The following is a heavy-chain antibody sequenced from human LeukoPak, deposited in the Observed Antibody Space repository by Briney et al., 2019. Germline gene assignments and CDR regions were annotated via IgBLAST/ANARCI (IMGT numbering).Heavy chain of an antibody. CDR2: IYYSGST. CDR1: GGSISSGDYY. J-gene: IGHJ4*02. V-gene: IGHV4-30-4*01. D-gene: IGHD3-9*01. Sequence: SETLSLTCTVSGGSISSGDYYWSWIRQPPGKGLEWIEYIYYSGSTYYNPSLKSRVTISVDTSKNQFSLKLSSVTAADTAVYYCAHGNILTGLGIDYWGQGTLVTVSS. CDR3: AHGNILTGLGIDY.